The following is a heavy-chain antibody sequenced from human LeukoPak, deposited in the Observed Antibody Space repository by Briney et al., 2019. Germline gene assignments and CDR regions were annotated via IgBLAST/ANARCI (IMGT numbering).Heavy chain of an antibody. CDR3: ARGSGSSWYGNDAFDI. J-gene: IGHJ3*02. D-gene: IGHD6-13*01. Sequence: GASVKVSCKASGYTFISYYMHWVRQAPGQGLEWMGIINPSGGSTSYAQKFQGRVTMTRDTSTSTVYMELSSLGSEDTAAYYCARGSGSSWYGNDAFDIWGQGTMVTVSS. V-gene: IGHV1-46*01. CDR1: GYTFISYY. CDR2: INPSGGST.